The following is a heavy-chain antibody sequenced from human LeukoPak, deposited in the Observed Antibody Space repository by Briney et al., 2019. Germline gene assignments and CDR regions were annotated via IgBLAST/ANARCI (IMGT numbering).Heavy chain of an antibody. CDR2: IYYSGST. V-gene: IGHV4-59*01. J-gene: IGHJ6*02. CDR1: GGSISSYY. CDR3: ARVSAAGMEFHYGMDV. Sequence: SETLSLTCTVSGGSISSYYWSWIRQPPGKGLEWIGYIYYSGSTNYNPSLKSRVTISVDTSKNQFSLSMRSVTAADTAVYYCARVSAAGMEFHYGMDVWGQGTTVFVSS. D-gene: IGHD6-13*01.